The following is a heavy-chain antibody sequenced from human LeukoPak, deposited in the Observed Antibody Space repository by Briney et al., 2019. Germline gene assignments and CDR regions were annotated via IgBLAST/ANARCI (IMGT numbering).Heavy chain of an antibody. CDR2: ISAYNGNT. V-gene: IGHV1-18*04. Sequence: ASVKVSCKASGYTFTSYGISWLRQAPGQGLEWMGFISAYNGNTNYAQKLHGRVTMTTDTSTSTAYMELRSLRSDDTAVYYCARDKHGSGSYYKSPRWFDPWGQGTLVTVSS. CDR3: ARDKHGSGSYYKSPRWFDP. D-gene: IGHD3-10*01. J-gene: IGHJ5*02. CDR1: GYTFTSYG.